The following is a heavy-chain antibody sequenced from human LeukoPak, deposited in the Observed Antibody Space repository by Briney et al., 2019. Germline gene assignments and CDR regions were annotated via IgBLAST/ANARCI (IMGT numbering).Heavy chain of an antibody. Sequence: PGGSLRLSCAASGFTFSSYSMNWVRQAPGKGLEWVSSISSSSSYIYYADSVKGRFTISRDNAKNSLYLQMNSLRAEDTAVYYCARDPTYYYGSGSYYRFDYWGQGTLVTVSS. CDR2: ISSSSSYI. D-gene: IGHD3-10*01. CDR3: ARDPTYYYGSGSYYRFDY. V-gene: IGHV3-21*01. J-gene: IGHJ4*02. CDR1: GFTFSSYS.